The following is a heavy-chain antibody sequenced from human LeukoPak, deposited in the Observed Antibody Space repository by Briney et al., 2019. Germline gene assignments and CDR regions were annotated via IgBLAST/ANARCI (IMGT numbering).Heavy chain of an antibody. CDR2: IKQDGSEK. CDR1: GFIFSDYW. CDR3: ARERDYYDSSGLVGAFDI. V-gene: IGHV3-7*01. Sequence: GGSLRLSCAASGFIFSDYWMHWVRQAPGEGLEWVANIKQDGSEKYYVDSVKGRFTISRDNAKNSLYLQMNSLRAEDTAVYYCARERDYYDSSGLVGAFDIWGQGTMVTVSS. J-gene: IGHJ3*02. D-gene: IGHD3-22*01.